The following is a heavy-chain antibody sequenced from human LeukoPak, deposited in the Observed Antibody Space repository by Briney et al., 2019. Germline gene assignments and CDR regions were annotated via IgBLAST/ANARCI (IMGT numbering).Heavy chain of an antibody. CDR2: IYYSGST. CDR1: GGSISSSSHY. V-gene: IGHV4-39*01. Sequence: SETLSLTCTVSGGSISSSSHYWGWIRQPPGTGLEWIGSIYYSGSTYYNPSLKSRVTISVDTSKNQFSLKLSSVTAADTAVYYCARSGSIDMIVVFTFDYWGQGTLVTVSS. J-gene: IGHJ4*02. D-gene: IGHD3-22*01. CDR3: ARSGSIDMIVVFTFDY.